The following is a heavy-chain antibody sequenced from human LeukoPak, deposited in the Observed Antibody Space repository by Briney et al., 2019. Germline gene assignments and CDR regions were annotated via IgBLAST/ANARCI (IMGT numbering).Heavy chain of an antibody. CDR3: ARARYYYDSSGYYGT. CDR1: GGSFSGYY. J-gene: IGHJ5*02. D-gene: IGHD3-22*01. Sequence: PSETLSLTCAVYGGSFSGYYWSWIRQPPGKGLEWIGEVNHSGSTNYNPSLKSRVTISVDTSKNQLSLKLSSVTAADTAVYYCARARYYYDSSGYYGTWGQGTLVTVSS. V-gene: IGHV4-34*01. CDR2: VNHSGST.